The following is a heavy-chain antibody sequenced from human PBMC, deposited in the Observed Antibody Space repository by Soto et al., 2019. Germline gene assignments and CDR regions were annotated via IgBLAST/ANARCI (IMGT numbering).Heavy chain of an antibody. D-gene: IGHD4-17*01. V-gene: IGHV3-72*01. CDR1: ALTFRDHY. CDR2: TGNKANSYTT. CDR3: ARENSTVTTFRFICYYYYYGIVV. Sequence: EGSLRLPCTASALTFRDHYMDWVRQAPGKGQEWVGRTGNKANSYTTEYAASVKGRFTISRDDAKNSLYLQMNSLKTEDTAVYYCARENSTVTTFRFICYYYYYGIVVWCQGPRVSVS. J-gene: IGHJ6*02.